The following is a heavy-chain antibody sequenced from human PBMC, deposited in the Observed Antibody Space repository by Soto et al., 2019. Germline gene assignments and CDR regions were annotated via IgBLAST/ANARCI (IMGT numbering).Heavy chain of an antibody. CDR3: ARDSAGDSSGYFFDP. CDR1: GFTFSSYS. J-gene: IGHJ5*02. Sequence: TGGSLRLSCAASGFTFSSYSMNWVRQAPGKGLEWVSYISSSSSTIYYADSVKGRFTISRDNAKNSLYLQMNSLRDEDTAVYYCARDSAGDSSGYFFDPWGQGTLVTVSS. CDR2: ISSSSSTI. V-gene: IGHV3-48*02. D-gene: IGHD3-22*01.